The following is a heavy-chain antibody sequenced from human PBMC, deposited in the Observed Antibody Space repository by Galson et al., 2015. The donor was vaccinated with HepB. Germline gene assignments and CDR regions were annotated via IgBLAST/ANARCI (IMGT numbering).Heavy chain of an antibody. D-gene: IGHD6-13*01. CDR1: TFIFNTYS. Sequence: SLRLSCAASTFIFNTYSMNWVRQAPGKGLEWVSYISSSSSYIYYADSVKGRFTISRDNAKNSLYLQMNSLRAEDTAVYYCASFFIAAAGPYYYGMDVWGQGTTVTVSS. V-gene: IGHV3-21*05. J-gene: IGHJ6*02. CDR3: ASFFIAAAGPYYYGMDV. CDR2: ISSSSSYI.